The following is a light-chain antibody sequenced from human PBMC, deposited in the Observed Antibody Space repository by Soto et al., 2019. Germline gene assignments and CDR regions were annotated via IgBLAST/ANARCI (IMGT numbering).Light chain of an antibody. Sequence: AIQLTQSPSSLSASVGDRVTITCRASQGISTALAWYQQKPGKVPRLLIHDASRLESGVPSRFSGSGSGTDFILAISTLQPEDFATYYCQQFSTYPRTFGQGTKVEIK. CDR3: QQFSTYPRT. CDR1: QGISTA. J-gene: IGKJ1*01. V-gene: IGKV1-13*02. CDR2: DAS.